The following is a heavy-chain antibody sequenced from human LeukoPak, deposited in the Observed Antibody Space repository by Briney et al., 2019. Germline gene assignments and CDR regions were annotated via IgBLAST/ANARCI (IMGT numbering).Heavy chain of an antibody. V-gene: IGHV1-18*01. Sequence: ASVKVSCKASGDTFTSYGISWVRQAPGQGLEWMGWISAYNGNTNYAQKLQGRVTMTTDTSTSTAYMELRSLRSDDTAVYYCARAVQAEAVAGTIIIRSPRNYYYYGMDVWGQGTTVTVSS. CDR2: ISAYNGNT. D-gene: IGHD6-19*01. CDR1: GDTFTSYG. J-gene: IGHJ6*02. CDR3: ARAVQAEAVAGTIIIRSPRNYYYYGMDV.